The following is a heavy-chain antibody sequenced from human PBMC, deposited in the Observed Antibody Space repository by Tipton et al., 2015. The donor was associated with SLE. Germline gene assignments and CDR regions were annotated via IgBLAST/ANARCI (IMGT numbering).Heavy chain of an antibody. CDR1: GDSISSDY. J-gene: IGHJ6*03. V-gene: IGHV4-59*12. CDR3: ARDGPTWGYYYYMDV. Sequence: TLSLTCTVSGDSISSDYWSWVRQPPGRGLEWIAYIYDTESTNYNPSLKSRVTLSVDTSRNQFSLKLSSVTAADTAVYYCARDGPTWGYYYYMDVWGKGTTVTVSS. CDR2: IYDTEST. D-gene: IGHD7-27*01.